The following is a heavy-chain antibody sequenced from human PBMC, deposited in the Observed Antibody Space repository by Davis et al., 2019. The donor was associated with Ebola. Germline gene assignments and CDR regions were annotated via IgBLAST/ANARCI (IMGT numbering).Heavy chain of an antibody. D-gene: IGHD3-10*01. V-gene: IGHV4-34*01. CDR1: GGSFSGYY. J-gene: IGHJ5*02. CDR3: ARAGAYVRFDP. CDR2: INHSGST. Sequence: MPGGSLRLSCAVYGGSFSGYYWSWIRQPPGKGLEWIGEINHSGSTNYNPSLKSRVTISVDTSKNQFSLKLSSVTAADTAVYYCARAGAYVRFDPWGQGTLVTVSS.